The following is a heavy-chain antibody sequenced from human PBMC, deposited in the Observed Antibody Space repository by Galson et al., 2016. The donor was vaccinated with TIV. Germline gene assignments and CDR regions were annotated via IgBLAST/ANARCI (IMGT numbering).Heavy chain of an antibody. CDR2: FDPEVQKT. CDR3: ATVAWFPGLSLDN. CDR1: GDSLTDLV. J-gene: IGHJ4*02. Sequence: SVKVSCKASGDSLTDLVIHWVRQAPGKGLEWVGGFDPEVQKTIYAQNFQGRVTLTADTSIDTAYMDLGSLRFEDTAVYFCATVAWFPGLSLDNWGQGTLVTVSS. D-gene: IGHD3-22*01. V-gene: IGHV1-24*01.